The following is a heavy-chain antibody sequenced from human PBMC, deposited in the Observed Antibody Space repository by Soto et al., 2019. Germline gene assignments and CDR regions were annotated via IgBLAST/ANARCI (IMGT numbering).Heavy chain of an antibody. CDR2: INHSGST. J-gene: IGHJ6*02. V-gene: IGHV4-34*01. CDR3: ARGDIVVVPAALGYYYYYGMDV. D-gene: IGHD2-2*01. CDR1: GGSFSGYY. Sequence: WETLSLTCAVSGGSFSGYYWSWIRQPPGKGLEWIGEINHSGSTNYNPSLKSRVTISVDTSKNQFSLKLSSVTAADTAVYYCARGDIVVVPAALGYYYYYGMDVWGQGTTVTVSS.